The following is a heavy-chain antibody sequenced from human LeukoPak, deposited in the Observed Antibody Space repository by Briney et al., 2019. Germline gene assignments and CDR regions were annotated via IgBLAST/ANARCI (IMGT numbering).Heavy chain of an antibody. J-gene: IGHJ6*02. CDR3: ARDLRYSGYDYYYGMDV. D-gene: IGHD5-12*01. Sequence: GASVKVSCKASGGIFSSYAISWVRQAPGQGLEWMGGIIPIFGTANYAQKFQGRVTITADESTSTAYMELSSLRSEDTAVYYCARDLRYSGYDYYYGMDVWGQGTTVTVSS. CDR2: IIPIFGTA. V-gene: IGHV1-69*13. CDR1: GGIFSSYA.